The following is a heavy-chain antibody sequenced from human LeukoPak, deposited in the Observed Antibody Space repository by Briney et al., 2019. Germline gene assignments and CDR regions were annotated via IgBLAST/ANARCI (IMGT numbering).Heavy chain of an antibody. CDR3: AKDLSYTSGASDH. D-gene: IGHD6-19*01. V-gene: IGHV3-23*01. CDR1: GFTFSAFA. J-gene: IGHJ4*02. CDR2: ITDDGYNT. Sequence: PGGSLRLSCAASGFTFSAFAMTWVRQAPGKGLEWVSTITDDGYNTYSADSVKGRITFSRDNSKNTLSLQPRSLRAEDTAVYYCAKDLSYTSGASDHWGQGTLVTVSS.